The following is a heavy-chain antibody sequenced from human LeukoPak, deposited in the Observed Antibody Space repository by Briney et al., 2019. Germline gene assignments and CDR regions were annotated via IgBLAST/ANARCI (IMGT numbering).Heavy chain of an antibody. D-gene: IGHD2-2*01. CDR1: GGSISSYY. CDR3: ARRYCSSTSCYFGSRWFDP. J-gene: IGHJ5*02. Sequence: SETLSLTCKVSGGSISSYYWSWLRQPPRKGLELIGYIYYSGFTNYNPSLTSRVTISVDTSKNQFSLKLSSVTAADTAVYYCARRYCSSTSCYFGSRWFDPWGQGTLVTVSS. CDR2: IYYSGFT. V-gene: IGHV4-59*01.